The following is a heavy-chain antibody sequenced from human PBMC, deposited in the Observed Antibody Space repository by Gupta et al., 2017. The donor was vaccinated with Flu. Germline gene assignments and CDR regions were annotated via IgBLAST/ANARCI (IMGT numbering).Heavy chain of an antibody. CDR2: IKKDGSEK. CDR3: ASGWYSPKFVPFDY. Sequence: VQLVESGGGLIQPGGSLRLTCAASGSTFSSYWMSWVRQAPGKGLEWVANIKKDGSEKNYVDSVKGRCSISRDNAKTSLYLQMNSLRVEDTAVYYCASGWYSPKFVPFDYWGQGTLVTVSS. J-gene: IGHJ4*02. V-gene: IGHV3-7*01. CDR1: GSTFSSYW. D-gene: IGHD2-15*01.